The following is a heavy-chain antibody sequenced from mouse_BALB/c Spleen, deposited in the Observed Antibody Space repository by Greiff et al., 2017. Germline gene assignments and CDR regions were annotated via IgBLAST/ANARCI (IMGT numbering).Heavy chain of an antibody. CDR2: INPYNGDT. V-gene: IGHV1-20*01. CDR3: TRMDEETY. Sequence: VQLKQSGPELVKPGASVKISCKASGYSFTGYFMNWVMQSHGKSLEWIGRINPYNGDTSYNQKFKGKAKLTAVTSTSTAYMELSSLTNEDSAVYYCTRMDEETYWGQGTLVTVSA. CDR1: GYSFTGYF. J-gene: IGHJ3*01.